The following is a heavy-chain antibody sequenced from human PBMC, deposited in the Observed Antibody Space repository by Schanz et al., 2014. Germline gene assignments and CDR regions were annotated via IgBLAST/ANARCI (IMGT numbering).Heavy chain of an antibody. CDR1: GDTFRSYT. V-gene: IGHV1-69*02. J-gene: IGHJ4*02. CDR3: ARTGYDPSLTH. D-gene: IGHD5-12*01. CDR2: IIPITGIT. Sequence: QVQLVQSGAAVKKPGSSVKVSCKASGDTFRSYTINWVRHAPGQGLEWMGRIIPITGITNYAQKFQGRVTFTADKSTSTAFLELNSMRTEDAAVYYCARTGYDPSLTHWGQGTLVTVSS.